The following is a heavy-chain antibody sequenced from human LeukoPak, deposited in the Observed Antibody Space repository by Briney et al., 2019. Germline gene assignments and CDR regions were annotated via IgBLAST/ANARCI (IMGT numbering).Heavy chain of an antibody. CDR2: IKTDGSEK. Sequence: GGSLRLSCEASGFTFSNSWMTWVRQTPGKGLEWVANIKTDGSEKYYVDSVKGRFTISRDNAKNSLYLQMNSLRAEDTALYYCAKAYSSSWYYTFDYWGQGTLVTVSS. CDR1: GFTFSNSW. V-gene: IGHV3-7*03. J-gene: IGHJ4*02. CDR3: AKAYSSSWYYTFDY. D-gene: IGHD6-13*01.